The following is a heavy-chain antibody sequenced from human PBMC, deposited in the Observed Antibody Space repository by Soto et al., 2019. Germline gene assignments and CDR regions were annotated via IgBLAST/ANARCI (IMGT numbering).Heavy chain of an antibody. J-gene: IGHJ5*02. CDR1: GYSISSGYY. V-gene: IGHV4-38-2*01. Sequence: SETLSLTCAVSGYSISSGYYWGWIRQPPGKGLEWIGSIYHSGSTYYNPSLKSRVTISVDTSKNQFSLKLSSVTAADTAVYYCAIAAAGIGNWFDPWGQGTLVTVSS. D-gene: IGHD6-13*01. CDR3: AIAAAGIGNWFDP. CDR2: IYHSGST.